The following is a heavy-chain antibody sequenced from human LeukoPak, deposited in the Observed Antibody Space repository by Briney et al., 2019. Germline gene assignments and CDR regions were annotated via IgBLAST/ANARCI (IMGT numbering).Heavy chain of an antibody. CDR1: GYSFTSYW. CDR2: IYPGDSDT. D-gene: IGHD3-22*01. Sequence: GESLKISCKGSGYSFTSYWIGWVRQMPGKGLEWMGIIYPGDSDTRYSPSFQGQVTISADKSISTAYLQWSSLKASDSAMYYCASPYYYHSSGYYHAFDIWGQGTMVTVSS. CDR3: ASPYYYHSSGYYHAFDI. J-gene: IGHJ3*02. V-gene: IGHV5-51*01.